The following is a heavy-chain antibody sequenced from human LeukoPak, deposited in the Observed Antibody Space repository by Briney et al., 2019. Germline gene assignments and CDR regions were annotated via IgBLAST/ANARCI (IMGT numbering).Heavy chain of an antibody. J-gene: IGHJ4*02. CDR1: GGSISSGDYS. CDR3: ARSYFGSGTFNGFDY. D-gene: IGHD3-10*01. V-gene: IGHV4-30-4*01. CDR2: IYYSGTT. Sequence: SETLSLTCTVSGGSISSGDYSWSWIRQPPGKGLEWIGYIYYSGTTSYNPSLKSRVTISLDKSRNQFSLNLNSVSAADTAVYYCARSYFGSGTFNGFDYWGQGTLVTVSS.